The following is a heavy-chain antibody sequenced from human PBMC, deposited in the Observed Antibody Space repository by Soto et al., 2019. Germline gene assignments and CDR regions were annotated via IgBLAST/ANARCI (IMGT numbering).Heavy chain of an antibody. CDR3: ARDGAHCSGGSCYPDAFDI. J-gene: IGHJ3*02. CDR1: GFTFSSYS. D-gene: IGHD2-15*01. V-gene: IGHV3-48*01. Sequence: EVQLVESGGGLVQPGGSLRLSCAASGFTFSSYSMNWVRQAPGKGLEWVSYIISSSSTIYYADSVKGRFTISRDNAKNSLYLQMNSLRAEDTAVYYCARDGAHCSGGSCYPDAFDIWGQGTMVTVSS. CDR2: IISSSSTI.